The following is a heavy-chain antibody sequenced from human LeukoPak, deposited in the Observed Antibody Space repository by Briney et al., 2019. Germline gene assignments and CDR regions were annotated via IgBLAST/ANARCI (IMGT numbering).Heavy chain of an antibody. Sequence: ASVKVSCKASGYTFTGYYMHWVRQAPGQGLEWMGWINPNSGGTNYAQKFQGRVTMTRDTSISTAYMELSRLRSDDTAVYYCATDMEYSRGAFDIWGQGTMVTVSS. CDR3: ATDMEYSRGAFDI. CDR1: GYTFTGYY. J-gene: IGHJ3*02. V-gene: IGHV1-2*02. CDR2: INPNSGGT. D-gene: IGHD5-18*01.